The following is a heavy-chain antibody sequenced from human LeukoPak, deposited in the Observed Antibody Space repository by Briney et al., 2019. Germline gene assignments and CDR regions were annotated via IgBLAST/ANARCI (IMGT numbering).Heavy chain of an antibody. CDR3: ARELLGYCSSTSCYTGIDY. CDR2: IQQHGSET. J-gene: IGHJ4*02. Sequence: PGGSLRLSCEGSGFTFSNYWMSWVRQAPGKGLEWVANIQQHGSETYYGDSVKGRFTISRDNAKNSLYLQMNSLRAEDTAVYYCARELLGYCSSTSCYTGIDYWGQGTLVAVSS. V-gene: IGHV3-7*01. D-gene: IGHD2-2*02. CDR1: GFTFSNYW.